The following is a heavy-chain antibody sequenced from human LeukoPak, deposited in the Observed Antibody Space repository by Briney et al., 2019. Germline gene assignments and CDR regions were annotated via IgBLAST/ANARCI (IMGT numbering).Heavy chain of an antibody. CDR1: GYTFTGYY. Sequence: ASVKVSCKASGYTFTGYYMHWVRQAPGQGLEWMGWINPNSGDTNYAQKFQGRVTMTRDTSITTAYMELSRLTSDVTAVYYCARQLGPGAFDIWGQGTMVTVSS. CDR3: ARQLGPGAFDI. J-gene: IGHJ3*02. V-gene: IGHV1-2*02. D-gene: IGHD7-27*01. CDR2: INPNSGDT.